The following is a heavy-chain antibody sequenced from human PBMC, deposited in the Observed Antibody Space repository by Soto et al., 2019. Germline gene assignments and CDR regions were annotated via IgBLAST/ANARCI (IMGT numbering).Heavy chain of an antibody. D-gene: IGHD2-2*01. CDR1: GASISSRSYY. CDR2: IYFNGST. V-gene: IGHV4-39*01. CDR3: ASTGYASDFRVPIHY. J-gene: IGHJ4*02. Sequence: QLQLQESGPGLVKPSETPSLTCTVSGASISSRSYYWGWIRQPPGMGLEYIATIYFNGSTYYNSSLKSQTTISVDMSKNQFSLKVNSVTAADKAVYFCASTGYASDFRVPIHYWGPGALLTVSS.